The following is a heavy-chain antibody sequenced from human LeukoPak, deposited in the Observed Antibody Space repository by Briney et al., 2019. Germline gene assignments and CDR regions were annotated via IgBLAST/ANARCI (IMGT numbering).Heavy chain of an antibody. CDR2: FSGSGGTT. CDR3: ANGNRCTSPNCLGYYYFYMDV. D-gene: IGHD2-8*01. J-gene: IGHJ6*03. CDR1: GFTLSNYA. V-gene: IGHV3-23*01. Sequence: PGGSLRLSCAASGFTLSNYAMNWVRQAPGRGLEWVASFSGSGGTTYHADSVKGRFTISRDNSKNTLYLQMSSLRLEDTAVYYCANGNRCTSPNCLGYYYFYMDVWGKGTTVTVSS.